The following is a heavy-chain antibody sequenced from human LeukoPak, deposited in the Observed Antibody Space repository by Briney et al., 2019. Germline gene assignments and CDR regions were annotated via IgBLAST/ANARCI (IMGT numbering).Heavy chain of an antibody. CDR2: TGQSGGT. J-gene: IGHJ4*02. D-gene: IGHD1-26*01. CDR3: ARRPRSSGSHDGPSGLDY. V-gene: IGHV4-34*01. CDR1: GGSFSGHY. Sequence: SETLSLTCAVYGGSFSGHYWSWIRQPPGKGLEWIGETGQSGGTNYNPSLKSRVTISADTSKNQFSVKLSSVTAADTAMYYCARRPRSSGSHDGPSGLDYWGQGNLVTVSS.